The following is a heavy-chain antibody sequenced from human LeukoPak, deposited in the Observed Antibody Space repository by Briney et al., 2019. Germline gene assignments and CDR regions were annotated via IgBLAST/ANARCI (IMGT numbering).Heavy chain of an antibody. V-gene: IGHV3-23*01. CDR3: AKGYYDYVWGSYYFDY. J-gene: IGHJ4*02. D-gene: IGHD3-16*01. CDR1: GFTLSSYA. CDR2: ISGSGGST. Sequence: GGSLRLSCAASGFTLSSYAMSWVRQAPGKGLEWVSAISGSGGSTYYADSVKGRFTISRDNSRDTLYLQMNSLRAEDTAVYYCAKGYYDYVWGSYYFDYWGQGTLVTVSS.